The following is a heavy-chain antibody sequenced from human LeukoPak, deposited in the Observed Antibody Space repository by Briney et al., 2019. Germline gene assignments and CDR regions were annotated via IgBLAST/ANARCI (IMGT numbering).Heavy chain of an antibody. CDR1: GFTFSSYS. J-gene: IGHJ4*02. CDR2: ISSSSSYI. Sequence: GGSLRLSCAASGFTFSSYSMTWVRQAPGKGLEWVSSISSSSSYIYYADSVKGRFTISRDNAKNSLYLQMNSLRAEDTAVYYCAREGDFWSGYYGYWGQGTLVTVSS. CDR3: AREGDFWSGYYGY. V-gene: IGHV3-21*01. D-gene: IGHD3-3*01.